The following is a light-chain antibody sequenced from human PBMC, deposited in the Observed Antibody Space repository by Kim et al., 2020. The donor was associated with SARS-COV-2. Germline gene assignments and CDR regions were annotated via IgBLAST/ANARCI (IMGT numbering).Light chain of an antibody. CDR3: QVWHSDSSHFV. Sequence: PWETARITGGGNNIGSKNVHWYQQRPGQAPLLIIYYDNDRPSGIPERFSGSNAGNTATLTISRVEAGDEADYYCQVWHSDSSHFVFGSGTQLTVL. CDR1: NIGSKN. CDR2: YDN. V-gene: IGLV3-21*04. J-gene: IGLJ7*01.